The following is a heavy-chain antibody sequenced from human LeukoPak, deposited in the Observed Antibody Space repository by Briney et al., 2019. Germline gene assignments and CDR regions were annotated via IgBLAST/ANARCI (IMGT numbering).Heavy chain of an antibody. CDR1: GFTLSSYA. J-gene: IGHJ4*02. V-gene: IGHV3-23*01. Sequence: GGSLRLSCAASGFTLSSYAMSWVRQAPGKGLEWVSAISGSGGSTYYADSVKGRFTISRDNSKNTLYLQMNSLRAEDTAVYYCAIPVVGAKGDFDYWGQGTLVTVSS. D-gene: IGHD1-26*01. CDR2: ISGSGGST. CDR3: AIPVVGAKGDFDY.